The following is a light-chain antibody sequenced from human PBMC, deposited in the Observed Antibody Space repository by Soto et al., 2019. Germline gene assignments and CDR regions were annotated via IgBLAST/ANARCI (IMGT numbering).Light chain of an antibody. J-gene: IGLJ1*01. CDR2: DVT. Sequence: QSALTQPASVSGSPGQSITISCTGTSSDVGTYDLVSWYQQHPGTAPKVIIYDVTKRPSGLSYRFSGSRSGNTASLTISGLQSEDEADYYCAAWDDSLNGYYVFGTGTKLTVL. V-gene: IGLV2-23*02. CDR1: SSDVGTYDL. CDR3: AAWDDSLNGYYV.